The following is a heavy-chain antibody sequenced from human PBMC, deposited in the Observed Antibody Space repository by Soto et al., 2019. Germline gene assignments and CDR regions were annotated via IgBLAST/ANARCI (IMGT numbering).Heavy chain of an antibody. J-gene: IGHJ4*02. Sequence: QVQLQESGPGLVKPSETLSLTCTVSGGFISSDYWSWIRQPAGKGLEWIGAISYSGATKYNYSLESRVTISVDTSKNQLSLKLSSVTATDTAVYYCARHSWVGVSRTKAFDYWGLGTLVTVSS. CDR2: ISYSGAT. CDR1: GGFISSDY. CDR3: ARHSWVGVSRTKAFDY. V-gene: IGHV4-59*08. D-gene: IGHD1-7*01.